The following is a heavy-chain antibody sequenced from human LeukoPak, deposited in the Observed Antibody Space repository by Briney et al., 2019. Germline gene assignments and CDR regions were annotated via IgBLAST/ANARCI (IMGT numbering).Heavy chain of an antibody. D-gene: IGHD3-10*01. CDR3: ARVMAGGFDY. V-gene: IGHV4-59*01. J-gene: IGHJ4*02. CDR2: IYYSGST. Sequence: SETLSLTCTVSGGSISSYYWSWIRQPPGKGLEWIGYIYYSGSTNYNPSLKSRVTMSVDTSKNQFSLKLSSVTAADTAVYYCARVMAGGFDYWGQGTLVTVSS. CDR1: GGSISSYY.